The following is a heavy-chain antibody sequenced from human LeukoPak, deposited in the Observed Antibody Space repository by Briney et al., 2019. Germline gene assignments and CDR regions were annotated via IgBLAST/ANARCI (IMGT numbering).Heavy chain of an antibody. CDR3: AREFYYDILTGYSDGFDY. D-gene: IGHD3-9*01. CDR1: GFTFSSYA. J-gene: IGHJ4*02. CDR2: ISGSGGST. V-gene: IGHV3-23*01. Sequence: GGSLRLSCAASGFTFSSYAMSWVRQAPGKGLEWVSAISGSGGSTYYADSVKGRFTISRDNAKNSLYLQMNSLRAEDTAVYYCAREFYYDILTGYSDGFDYWGQGTLVTVSS.